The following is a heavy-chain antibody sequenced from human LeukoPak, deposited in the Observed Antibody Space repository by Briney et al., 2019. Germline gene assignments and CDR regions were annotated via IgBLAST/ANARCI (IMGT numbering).Heavy chain of an antibody. V-gene: IGHV3-74*01. Sequence: GGSLRLSCAAAGFTFSTYWMHWVRQAPGKGLVWVSRIRVDGSTAIYADSVKGRFTISRDNSKNTLYLQTSSLRAEDTAVYYCARASTTVPNLLDYWGQGTLVTVSS. CDR2: IRVDGSTA. D-gene: IGHD4-17*01. J-gene: IGHJ4*02. CDR3: ARASTTVPNLLDY. CDR1: GFTFSTYW.